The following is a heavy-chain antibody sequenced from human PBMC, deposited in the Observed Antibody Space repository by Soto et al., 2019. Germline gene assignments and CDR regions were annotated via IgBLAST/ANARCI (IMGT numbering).Heavy chain of an antibody. CDR3: ARGSFSGDMAPSWFDP. Sequence: ASVKVSCKASGGTFSSYAISWVRQAPGQGLEWMGGIIPIFGTANYAQKFQGRVTITADESTSTAYMELSSLRSEDTAVYYCARGSFSGDMAPSWFDPWGQGTLVTVSS. CDR1: GGTFSSYA. V-gene: IGHV1-69*13. J-gene: IGHJ5*02. CDR2: IIPIFGTA. D-gene: IGHD3-16*01.